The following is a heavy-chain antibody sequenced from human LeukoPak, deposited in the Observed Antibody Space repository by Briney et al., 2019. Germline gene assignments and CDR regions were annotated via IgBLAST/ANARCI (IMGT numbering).Heavy chain of an antibody. J-gene: IGHJ3*02. Sequence: PGGSLRLSCAASGFSVSSNYMNWVRQAPGKGLEWVSVVYSGGTTYYADSVKGRFTLSRDKSENTLYLQMNSLRAQDTAVYYCARGGNYYDRSGYYSGQALDIWGQGTMVTVSS. CDR2: VYSGGTT. V-gene: IGHV3-53*01. CDR3: ARGGNYYDRSGYYSGQALDI. D-gene: IGHD3-22*01. CDR1: GFSVSSNY.